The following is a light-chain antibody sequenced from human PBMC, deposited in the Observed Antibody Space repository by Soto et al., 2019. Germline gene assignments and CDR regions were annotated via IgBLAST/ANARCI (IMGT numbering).Light chain of an antibody. CDR2: GNS. J-gene: IGLJ2*01. CDR3: QSYDSSLSVV. Sequence: QSVLTQPPSVSGAPGQRGTISCTGSSSNTGAGYDVHWYQQLPGTAPKLLIYGNSNRPSGVPDRFSGSKSGTSASLAITGLQAEDEADYYCQSYDSSLSVVFGGGTKLTVL. V-gene: IGLV1-40*01. CDR1: SSNTGAGYD.